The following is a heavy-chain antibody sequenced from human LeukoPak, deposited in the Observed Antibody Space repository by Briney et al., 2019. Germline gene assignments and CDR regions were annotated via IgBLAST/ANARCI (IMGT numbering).Heavy chain of an antibody. J-gene: IGHJ2*01. CDR1: GGSISDYH. CDR3: ARDSRPEDWYFDL. Sequence: SETLSLTCTVSGGSISDYHWTWIRQPPGKGLEYIGYIYNRGTTFYNPSLQSRVTISVDTSKDQFSLKLTSVTAADTAVYYCARDSRPEDWYFDLWGRGTLVTVSS. V-gene: IGHV4-59*01. D-gene: IGHD1-14*01. CDR2: IYNRGTT.